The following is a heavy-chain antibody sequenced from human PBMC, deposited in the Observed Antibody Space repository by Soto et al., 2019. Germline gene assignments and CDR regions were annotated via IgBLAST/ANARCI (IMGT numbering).Heavy chain of an antibody. D-gene: IGHD3-10*01. CDR2: INHSGST. CDR1: GGSFSGYY. Sequence: SETLSLTCAVYGGSFSGYYWGWIRQPPGKGLEWIGEINHSGSTNYNPSLKSRVTISVDTSKNQFSLKLSPVIAAYTAVYYCERGYGRNFDYWGQGTLVTVSS. CDR3: ERGYGRNFDY. J-gene: IGHJ4*02. V-gene: IGHV4-34*01.